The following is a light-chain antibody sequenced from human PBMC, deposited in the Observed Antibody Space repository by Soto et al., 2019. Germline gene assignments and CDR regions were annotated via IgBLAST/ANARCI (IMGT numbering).Light chain of an antibody. Sequence: QSALTQPPSASGSPGQSVTISCTGTSSDVGDYNYGSWYQQHPGKAPKLMIYEVSKRPSGVPDPFSGSKSGNTASLTVSGLQAEDEADYYCSSYAGSNNWVFGGGTKLTVL. CDR1: SSDVGDYNY. J-gene: IGLJ3*02. CDR3: SSYAGSNNWV. CDR2: EVS. V-gene: IGLV2-8*01.